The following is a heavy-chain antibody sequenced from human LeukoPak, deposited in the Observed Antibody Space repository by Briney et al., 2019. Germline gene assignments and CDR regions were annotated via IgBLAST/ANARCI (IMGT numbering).Heavy chain of an antibody. V-gene: IGHV3-30*04. D-gene: IGHD3-10*01. Sequence: GSLRLSCAASGFTFSSYAMHWVRQAPGKGLEWVAVISYDGSNKYYADSVKGRFTISRDNSKNTLYLQMNSLRAEDTAVYYCARDRVTKSYGSGSYPDYWGQGTLVTVSS. CDR1: GFTFSSYA. CDR2: ISYDGSNK. CDR3: ARDRVTKSYGSGSYPDY. J-gene: IGHJ4*02.